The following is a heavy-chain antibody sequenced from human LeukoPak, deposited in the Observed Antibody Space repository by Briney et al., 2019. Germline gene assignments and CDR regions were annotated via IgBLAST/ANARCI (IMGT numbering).Heavy chain of an antibody. D-gene: IGHD3-9*01. CDR1: GFTFNNYA. J-gene: IGHJ4*02. CDR3: AKDTSYDILTGYSDY. Sequence: GGSLRLSCAASGFTFNNYAMNWVRQAPGKGLEWVSYIRGGGSNTRYSDSVKGRFIISRDNSKNTLYLQMNSLRAEDTAVYYCAKDTSYDILTGYSDYWGQGTLVTVSS. CDR2: IRGGGSNT. V-gene: IGHV3-23*01.